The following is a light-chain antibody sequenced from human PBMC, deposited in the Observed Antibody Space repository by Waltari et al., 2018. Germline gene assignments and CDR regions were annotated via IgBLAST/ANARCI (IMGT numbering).Light chain of an antibody. Sequence: SSALTQDPSVSVALGQTVRIQCQGDTLRRHYASWYQQRPGQAPVLVLYGPGNRPSGIPDRFSGSTSGNTASLTITGAQAEDEADYYCHSRETFSTRLFGGGTRLTV. J-gene: IGLJ2*01. CDR1: TLRRHY. V-gene: IGLV3-19*01. CDR3: HSRETFSTRL. CDR2: GPG.